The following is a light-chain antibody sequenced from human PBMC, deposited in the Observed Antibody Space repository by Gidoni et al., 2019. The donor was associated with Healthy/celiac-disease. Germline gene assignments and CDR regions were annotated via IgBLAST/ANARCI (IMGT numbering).Light chain of an antibody. V-gene: IGLV1-51*01. CDR2: DNN. J-gene: IGLJ7*01. Sequence: QSVLTQPPSVSAAPGQKVTISCSGSSSNLGNNYVSWYQQLPGTAPKLLIYDNNKRPSGIPDRFSGSKSGTSATLGITGLQTGDEADYYCGTWDSSLSKAVFGGGTQLTVL. CDR3: GTWDSSLSKAV. CDR1: SSNLGNNY.